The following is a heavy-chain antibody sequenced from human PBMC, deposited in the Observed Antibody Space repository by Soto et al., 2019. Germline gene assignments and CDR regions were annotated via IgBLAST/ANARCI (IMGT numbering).Heavy chain of an antibody. Sequence: ASVKVSCKASGYTFTSYAMHWVRQAPGQRLEWMGWINAGNGNTKYSQKFQGRVTITRDTSASTAYMELSSLRSEDTAVYYCATQLLKYYYYGMDVWGQGTTVTV. V-gene: IGHV1-3*01. J-gene: IGHJ6*02. D-gene: IGHD2-2*01. CDR1: GYTFTSYA. CDR2: INAGNGNT. CDR3: ATQLLKYYYYGMDV.